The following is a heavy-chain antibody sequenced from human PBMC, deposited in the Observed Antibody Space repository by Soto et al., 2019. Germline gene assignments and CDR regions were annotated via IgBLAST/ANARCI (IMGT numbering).Heavy chain of an antibody. CDR3: ARHPTRKLYCGGDCYIDY. J-gene: IGHJ4*02. Sequence: EVQLVQSGTEVKKPGESLRISCEGSGYSFTSYWISWVRQMPGKGLEWMGRIDPSDSYTNYSPSFQGHVTISADKSINTAYLQWSSLKASDTAMYYCARHPTRKLYCGGDCYIDYWGQGTLVTVSS. CDR2: IDPSDSYT. CDR1: GYSFTSYW. D-gene: IGHD2-21*02. V-gene: IGHV5-10-1*03.